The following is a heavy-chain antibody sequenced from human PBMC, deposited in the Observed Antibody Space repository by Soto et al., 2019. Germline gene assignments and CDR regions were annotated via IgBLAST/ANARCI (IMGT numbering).Heavy chain of an antibody. Sequence: LGESLKISCKSSGYSFTDYWIGWVRQMPGKGLEWMGITYPGDSDARYSPSFQGQVTISVDTSINTAFLRWNSLTASDTAMYYCARQADYNILTGYFYYFDYWGQGSLVTVSS. CDR2: TYPGDSDA. V-gene: IGHV5-51*01. D-gene: IGHD3-9*01. CDR3: ARQADYNILTGYFYYFDY. J-gene: IGHJ4*02. CDR1: GYSFTDYW.